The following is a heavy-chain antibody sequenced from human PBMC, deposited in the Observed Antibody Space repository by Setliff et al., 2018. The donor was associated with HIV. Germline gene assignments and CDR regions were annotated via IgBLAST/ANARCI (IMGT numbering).Heavy chain of an antibody. Sequence: SSETLSLTCSVSGGSLISGGYYWSWIRQHPGKGLEWIGYVYYTGKTYYNPSLESRISMSVDTSKNQFSLKLTSVTAADTAVYYCASDREEYCGHDCSSPLDNWGPGTLVTVSS. CDR1: GGSLISGGYY. CDR2: VYYTGKT. D-gene: IGHD2-21*02. CDR3: ASDREEYCGHDCSSPLDN. J-gene: IGHJ4*02. V-gene: IGHV4-31*03.